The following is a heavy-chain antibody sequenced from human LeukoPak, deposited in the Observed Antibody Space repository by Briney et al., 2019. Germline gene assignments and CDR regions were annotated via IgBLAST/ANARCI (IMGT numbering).Heavy chain of an antibody. V-gene: IGHV1-2*02. D-gene: IGHD3-16*01. J-gene: IGHJ6*02. CDR2: INPNSGDT. Sequence: ASVKVSCKASGYSFTGYFMQWVRQAPGQGLEWMGWINPNSGDTNYAQKFQGRATMTRDTSISTAYMELSRLRSDDAAVYYCARRFYYAMDDWGQGTTVTVSS. CDR3: ARRFYYAMDD. CDR1: GYSFTGYF.